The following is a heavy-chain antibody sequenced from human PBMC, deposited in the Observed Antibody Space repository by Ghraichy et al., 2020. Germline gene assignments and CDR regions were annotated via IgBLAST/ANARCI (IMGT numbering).Heavy chain of an antibody. CDR1: GGSISSGGYY. CDR2: IYYSGST. D-gene: IGHD6-13*01. CDR3: ARGGGAAAGTFFDY. V-gene: IGHV4-31*03. J-gene: IGHJ4*02. Sequence: SETLSLTCTVSGGSISSGGYYWSWIRQHPGKGLEWIGYIYYSGSTYYNPSLKSRVTISVDTSKNQFSLKLSSVTAADTAVYYCARGGGAAAGTFFDYWGQGTLVTVSS.